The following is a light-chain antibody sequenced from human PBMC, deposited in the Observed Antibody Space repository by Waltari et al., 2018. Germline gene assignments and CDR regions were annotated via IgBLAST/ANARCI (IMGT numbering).Light chain of an antibody. CDR2: CNS. CDR3: QSYDSGLSGGV. V-gene: IGLV1-40*01. CDR1: SSNIGAGYD. J-gene: IGLJ2*01. Sequence: SVLRQPPSVSGAPGPRDSIPCPWSSSNIGAGYDIPWYQQLPGTAPQLPIYCNSNRPSAVPDRCSGSKSCTSASLATTGLQAADEADYYCQSYDSGLSGGVFGGGTKLTVL.